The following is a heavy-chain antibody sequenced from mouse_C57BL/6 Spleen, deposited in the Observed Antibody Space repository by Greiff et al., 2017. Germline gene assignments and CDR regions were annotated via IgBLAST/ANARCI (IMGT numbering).Heavy chain of an antibody. J-gene: IGHJ1*03. CDR3: ARTPHGSVYWYFDV. V-gene: IGHV5-15*01. CDR2: ISNLAYSI. D-gene: IGHD1-1*01. CDR1: GFTFSDYG. Sequence: EVMLVESGGGLVQPGGSLKLSCAASGFTFSDYGMAWVRQAPRKGPEWVAFISNLAYSIYYADTVTGRFTISRENAKNTLYLEMSSLRSEDTAMYYCARTPHGSVYWYFDVWGTGTTVTVSS.